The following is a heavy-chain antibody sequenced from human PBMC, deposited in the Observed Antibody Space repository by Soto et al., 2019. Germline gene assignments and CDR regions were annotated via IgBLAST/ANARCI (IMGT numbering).Heavy chain of an antibody. CDR3: ARVSAVFTSDWYGRSTDAFDI. D-gene: IGHD6-19*01. CDR2: INPNCGGA. Sequence: ASVKVSCKASGYTFTGYFVHWVRQAPGQGLEWMGWINPNCGGANYAQKFQDRVTMTRDTSITTAYMELSRLRSDDTAIYYCARVSAVFTSDWYGRSTDAFDIWGQGTMVTVSS. J-gene: IGHJ3*02. CDR1: GYTFTGYF. V-gene: IGHV1-2*02.